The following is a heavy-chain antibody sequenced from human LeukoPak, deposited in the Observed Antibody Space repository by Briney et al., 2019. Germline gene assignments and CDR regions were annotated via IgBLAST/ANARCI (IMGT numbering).Heavy chain of an antibody. V-gene: IGHV1-8*03. CDR2: MNPNSGNT. D-gene: IGHD3-3*01. CDR1: GYTFTSYD. J-gene: IGHJ4*02. Sequence: ASVKVSCKASGYTFTSYDINWVRQATGQGLEWMGWMNPNSGNTGYAQKFQGRVTITRNTSISTAYMELSSLRSEDTAVYYCATRGYDFWSGYHDYWGQGTLVTVSS. CDR3: ATRGYDFWSGYHDY.